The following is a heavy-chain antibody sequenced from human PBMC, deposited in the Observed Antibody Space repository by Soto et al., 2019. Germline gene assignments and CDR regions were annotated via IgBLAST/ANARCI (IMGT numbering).Heavy chain of an antibody. Sequence: GGSLRLSCAASGFTFSSYAMSWVRQAPGKGLEWVSAISGSGGSTYYADSVKGRFTISRDNSKNTLYLQMNSLRAEDTAVYYCARGMDIVVVVAATAGVDAWGQGTTVTVSS. V-gene: IGHV3-23*01. CDR1: GFTFSSYA. J-gene: IGHJ6*02. CDR2: ISGSGGST. D-gene: IGHD2-15*01. CDR3: ARGMDIVVVVAATAGVDA.